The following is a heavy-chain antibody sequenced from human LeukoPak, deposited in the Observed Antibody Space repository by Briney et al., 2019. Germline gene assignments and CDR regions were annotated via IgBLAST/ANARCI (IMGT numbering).Heavy chain of an antibody. CDR1: GFTFSDYY. V-gene: IGHV3-11*06. Sequence: PGGSLRLSCAASGFTFSDYYMSWIRQAPGKGLEWVSYISSSSSYTNYAVSVKGRFTISRDNAKNSLYLQMNSLRAEDTAVYYCARVGRMRIAVAGARAFDIWGQGTMVTVSS. D-gene: IGHD6-19*01. CDR3: ARVGRMRIAVAGARAFDI. CDR2: ISSSSSYT. J-gene: IGHJ3*02.